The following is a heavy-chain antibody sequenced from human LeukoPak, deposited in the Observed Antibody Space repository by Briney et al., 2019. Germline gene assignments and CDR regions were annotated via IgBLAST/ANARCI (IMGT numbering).Heavy chain of an antibody. J-gene: IGHJ3*02. V-gene: IGHV4-59*02. D-gene: IGHD2-2*01. CDR3: ASARYANAWYAFDI. Sequence: PSETLSLTCTVSGGSVSSYYWSWIRRPPGRGLEWIAYLSHSGSSDSNPSLTSRVTTLVDTSKNQFSLKLTSVTAADTAVYYCASARYANAWYAFDIGGHGTMVTVSS. CDR2: LSHSGSS. CDR1: GGSVSSYY.